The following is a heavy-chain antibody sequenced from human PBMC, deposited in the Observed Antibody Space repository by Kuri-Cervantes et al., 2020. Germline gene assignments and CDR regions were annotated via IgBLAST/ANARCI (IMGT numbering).Heavy chain of an antibody. J-gene: IGHJ4*02. V-gene: IGHV3-11*04. CDR3: ARDQQVPGPSTVDN. CDR2: ISSSGSTI. CDR1: GLSIYV. D-gene: IGHD1-1*01. Sequence: GGSLRLSCEVSGLSIYVRSWIRQAPGKGLEWVSYISSSGSTIYYADSVKGRFTISRDNARNTLCLQMNSLRAEDTAVYYCARDQQVPGPSTVDNWGQGTLVTVSS.